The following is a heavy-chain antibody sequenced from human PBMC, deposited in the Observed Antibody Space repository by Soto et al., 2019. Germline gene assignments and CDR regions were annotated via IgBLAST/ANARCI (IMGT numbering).Heavy chain of an antibody. CDR3: ARGFWSGYSCPDDFDI. J-gene: IGHJ3*02. Sequence: ASVKVSCKASGYTFTSYGISWVRQAPGQGLEWMGWISAYNGNTNYAQKLQGRVTMTTDTSTSTAYMELRSLRSDDTAVYYCARGFWSGYSCPDDFDICGQRTMVTVSS. V-gene: IGHV1-18*04. CDR2: ISAYNGNT. CDR1: GYTFTSYG. D-gene: IGHD3-3*01.